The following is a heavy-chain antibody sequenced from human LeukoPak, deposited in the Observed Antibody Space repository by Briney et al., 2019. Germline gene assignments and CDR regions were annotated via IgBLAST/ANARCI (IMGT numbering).Heavy chain of an antibody. J-gene: IGHJ4*02. V-gene: IGHV3-33*06. CDR1: GFTFSSYG. D-gene: IGHD6-19*01. CDR3: AKGAVAGPGGVYYFDY. CDR2: IWYDGSNK. Sequence: GRSLRLSCAASGFTFSSYGMHWVRQAPGKGLEWVAVIWYDGSNKYYADSVKGRFTISRDNSKNTLYLQMNSLRAEDTAVYYCAKGAVAGPGGVYYFDYRGQGTLVTVSS.